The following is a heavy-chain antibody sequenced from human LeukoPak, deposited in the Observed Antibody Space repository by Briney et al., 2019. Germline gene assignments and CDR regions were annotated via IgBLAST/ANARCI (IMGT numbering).Heavy chain of an antibody. CDR1: GFTFYNYA. CDR3: ATRHEYSYPY. CDR2: IGGNGDTS. J-gene: IGHJ4*02. V-gene: IGHV3-64*02. D-gene: IGHD5-18*01. Sequence: GGSLRLSCVASGFTFYNYAMHWVRQAPGKGLEYVSTIGGNGDTSYYADSVKGRFTISRDNSKNTVYLQLGSLRTEDMAVYYCATRHEYSYPYWGQGTLVTVSS.